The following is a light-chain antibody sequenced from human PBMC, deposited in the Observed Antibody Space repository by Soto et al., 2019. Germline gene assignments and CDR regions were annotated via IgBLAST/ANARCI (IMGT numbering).Light chain of an antibody. V-gene: IGLV2-18*02. Sequence: QSVLTQPPSVSGSPGQSVTISCTGTSSDVGSYNRVSWYQQPPGTAPKLMIYEVRNRPSGVPDRFSRSKSGNTASLTISGLQAEDEADYYCSSYTSSSTLVFGGGTKLTVL. CDR3: SSYTSSSTLV. CDR2: EVR. J-gene: IGLJ2*01. CDR1: SSDVGSYNR.